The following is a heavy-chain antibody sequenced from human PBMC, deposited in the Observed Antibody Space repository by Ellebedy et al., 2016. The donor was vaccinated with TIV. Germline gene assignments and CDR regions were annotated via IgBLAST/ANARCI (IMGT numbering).Heavy chain of an antibody. D-gene: IGHD3-10*02. V-gene: IGHV3-21*01. J-gene: IGHJ6*03. CDR2: ISDRNSKR. CDR1: GFVFKSYS. CDR3: ARPMFYYHYYMDV. Sequence: GESLKISXAASGFVFKSYSMNWVRQAPGKGLEWVASISDRNSKRFYSDSVKGRFIISRDDATSSLFLEMNTLRVKDTAVYYCARPMFYYHYYMDVWGKGTTVIV.